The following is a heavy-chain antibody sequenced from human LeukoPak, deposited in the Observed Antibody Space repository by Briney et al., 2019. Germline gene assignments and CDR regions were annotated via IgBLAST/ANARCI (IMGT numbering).Heavy chain of an antibody. CDR3: ARDLRNYDSSGEFDP. J-gene: IGHJ5*02. CDR2: IIPIFGTA. CDR1: GGTFSSYA. V-gene: IGHV1-69*13. D-gene: IGHD3-22*01. Sequence: GASVKVSCKASGGTFSSYAINWVRQAPGQGLEWMGGIIPIFGTANYAQKFQGRVTITADESTSTAYMELSSLRSEDTAVYYCARDLRNYDSSGEFDPWGQETLVTVSS.